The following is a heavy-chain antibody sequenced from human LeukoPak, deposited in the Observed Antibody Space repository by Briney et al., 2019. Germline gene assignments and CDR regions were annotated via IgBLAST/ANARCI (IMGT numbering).Heavy chain of an antibody. Sequence: PGGSLRLSCAASGFTFSSCEMNWVRQAPGKGLEWISYISSSGSTIYYTDSVKGRFTISRDNAKNSLYLQMSSLRAEDTAVYYCARWRRYFDWLFSDYYYYYYMDVWGKGTTVTVSS. CDR3: ARWRRYFDWLFSDYYYYYYMDV. CDR1: GFTFSSCE. D-gene: IGHD3-9*01. CDR2: ISSSGSTI. J-gene: IGHJ6*03. V-gene: IGHV3-48*03.